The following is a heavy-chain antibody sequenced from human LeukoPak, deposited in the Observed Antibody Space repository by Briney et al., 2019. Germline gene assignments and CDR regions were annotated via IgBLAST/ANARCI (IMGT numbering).Heavy chain of an antibody. V-gene: IGHV3-23*01. Sequence: GGSLRLSCAASGFTFSSYAMSWVRQAPGKGLEWVSAISGSGGSTYYADSVKGRFTISRDNAKNSLYLQMNSLRVEDTAVYYCARDPRTVRIWGQGTLVTVSS. D-gene: IGHD1-1*01. CDR2: ISGSGGST. J-gene: IGHJ4*02. CDR3: ARDPRTVRI. CDR1: GFTFSSYA.